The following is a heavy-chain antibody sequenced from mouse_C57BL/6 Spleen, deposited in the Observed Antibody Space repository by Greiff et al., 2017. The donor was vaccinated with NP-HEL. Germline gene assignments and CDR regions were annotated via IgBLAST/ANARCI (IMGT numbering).Heavy chain of an antibody. CDR2: INPNSGST. Sequence: QVQLQQSGAELVKPGASVKLSCKASGYTFTSYWMHWVKQTPGQGLEWIGIINPNSGSTNYNETFKSKATLTVDKSSSTAYMQLSSLTSEDSAVYYCEDGYYGYWGQGTTLTVSS. CDR3: EDGYYGY. V-gene: IGHV1-64*01. J-gene: IGHJ2*01. D-gene: IGHD2-3*01. CDR1: GYTFTSYW.